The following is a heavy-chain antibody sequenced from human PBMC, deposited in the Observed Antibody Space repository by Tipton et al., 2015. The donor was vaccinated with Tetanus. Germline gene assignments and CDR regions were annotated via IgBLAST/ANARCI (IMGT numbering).Heavy chain of an antibody. CDR3: ATQTDNWFDP. V-gene: IGHV4-39*01. Sequence: TLSLTCTVSGDFVTFGSYYWGWIRQPPGKGLEWIGSVNYSGTTYYNASLESRVTISIDTSKRQISMKLTSVTAADTAVYYCATQTDNWFDPWGQGLLVTVSS. CDR1: GDFVTFGSYY. J-gene: IGHJ5*02. CDR2: VNYSGTT.